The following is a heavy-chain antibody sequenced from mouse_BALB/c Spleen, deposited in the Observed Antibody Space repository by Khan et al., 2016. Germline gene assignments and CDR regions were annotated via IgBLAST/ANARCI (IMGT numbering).Heavy chain of an antibody. Sequence: QVQLKQSGAELARPGASVKLSCKASGYTFTDYYINWVKQRTGQGLEWIGEIYPGSGNTYYNEKFKGKAILTADKSSSTAYMQLSSLTSEDSAVYFCAKGGRSDYYAMDYWGQGTSVTVSS. CDR3: AKGGRSDYYAMDY. J-gene: IGHJ4*01. CDR2: IYPGSGNT. CDR1: GYTFTDYY. D-gene: IGHD1-1*01. V-gene: IGHV1-77*01.